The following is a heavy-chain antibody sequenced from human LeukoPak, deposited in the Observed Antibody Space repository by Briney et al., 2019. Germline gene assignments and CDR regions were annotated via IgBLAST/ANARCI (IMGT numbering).Heavy chain of an antibody. D-gene: IGHD6-13*01. V-gene: IGHV4-30-2*01. J-gene: IGHJ4*02. Sequence: SETLSLTCTVSGGSISSGGYYWSWIRQPPGKGLEWIGYIYHSGSTYYNPSLKSRVTISVDRSKNQFSLKLSSVTAADTAVYYCARVDGYSSSWSDYWGQGTLVTVSS. CDR2: IYHSGST. CDR1: GGSISSGGYY. CDR3: ARVDGYSSSWSDY.